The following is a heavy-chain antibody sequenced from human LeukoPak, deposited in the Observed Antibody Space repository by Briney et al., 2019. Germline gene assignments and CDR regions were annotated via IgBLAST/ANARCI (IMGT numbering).Heavy chain of an antibody. CDR2: ISGSGGSR. Sequence: GGSLRLSCAASGFTFSSYGMSWVRQAPGKGLEWVSAISGSGGSRNYADSVKGRFTISRDNSKNTLYLQMNSLRAEDTAVYYCAKSFSPTAPFEYWGQGTLVTVSS. V-gene: IGHV3-23*01. J-gene: IGHJ4*02. CDR1: GFTFSSYG. CDR3: AKSFSPTAPFEY.